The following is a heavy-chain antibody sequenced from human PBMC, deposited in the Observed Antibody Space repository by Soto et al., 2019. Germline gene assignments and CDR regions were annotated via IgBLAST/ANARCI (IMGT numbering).Heavy chain of an antibody. D-gene: IGHD6-6*01. V-gene: IGHV5-51*01. Sequence: GESLKISCKGSGYSFTSYWIGWLRQMPGKVLEWMGIIYPGDSDTRYSPSFQGQVTISADKSISTAYLQWSSLKASDTAMYYCARSSSSVARYYSYGMDVWGQRTTVTLSS. CDR1: GYSFTSYW. J-gene: IGHJ6*02. CDR2: IYPGDSDT. CDR3: ARSSSSVARYYSYGMDV.